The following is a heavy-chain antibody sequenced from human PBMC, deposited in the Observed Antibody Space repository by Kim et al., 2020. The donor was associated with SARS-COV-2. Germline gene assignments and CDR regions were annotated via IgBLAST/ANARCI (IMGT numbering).Heavy chain of an antibody. CDR3: ARGLGATYWGPGNWFDP. V-gene: IGHV3-30*04. Sequence: GGSLRLSCAASGFTFSSYVMHWVRQAPGKGLEWVAVISYDGSNKYYADSVKGRFTISRDNSKNTLYLQMNSLRAEDTAVYYCARGLGATYWGPGNWFDPWGQGTLVTVSS. CDR2: ISYDGSNK. J-gene: IGHJ5*02. CDR1: GFTFSSYV. D-gene: IGHD1-26*01.